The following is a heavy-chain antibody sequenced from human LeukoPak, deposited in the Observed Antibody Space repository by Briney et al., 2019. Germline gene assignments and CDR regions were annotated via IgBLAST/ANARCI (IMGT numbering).Heavy chain of an antibody. D-gene: IGHD6-6*01. V-gene: IGHV3-48*01. CDR1: GFTFSSYS. CDR3: ARAYSSSAVYYYYYMDV. CDR2: ISSSSSTI. J-gene: IGHJ6*03. Sequence: GGSLRLSCAASGFTFSSYSMNWVRQAPGKGLEWVSYISSSSSTIYYADSVKGRFTISRDNAKNSLYLQMNSLRAEDTAVYYCARAYSSSAVYYYYYMDVWGKGTTVTVSS.